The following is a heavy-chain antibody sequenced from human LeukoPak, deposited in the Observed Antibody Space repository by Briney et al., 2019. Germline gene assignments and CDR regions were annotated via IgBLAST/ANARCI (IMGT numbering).Heavy chain of an antibody. CDR2: INPNSGGT. D-gene: IGHD6-6*01. Sequence: GASVKVSCKASGYTFTGYYMHWVRQAPGQGLEWMGWINPNSGGTNYAQKFQGRVTMTRDTSISTAYMELSRLRSDDTAVYYCAREETSIAARPWYWGQGTLVTVSS. J-gene: IGHJ4*02. V-gene: IGHV1-2*02. CDR3: AREETSIAARPWY. CDR1: GYTFTGYY.